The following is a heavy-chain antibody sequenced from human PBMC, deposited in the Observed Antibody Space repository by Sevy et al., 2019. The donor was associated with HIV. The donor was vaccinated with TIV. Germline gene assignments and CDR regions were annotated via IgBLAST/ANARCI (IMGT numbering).Heavy chain of an antibody. D-gene: IGHD2-15*01. V-gene: IGHV3-53*01. CDR2: IYSDGRT. CDR3: TREDIVLGEDNYYGMDV. CDR1: GFSVSSNY. Sequence: GGSLRLSCVVSGFSVSSNYMSWVRQAPGKGLEWVSNIYSDGRTYYADSVRGRFTISRDTSKNTVYLEMKSLRAEDTAVYYCTREDIVLGEDNYYGMDVWDHGTTVTVSS. J-gene: IGHJ6*02.